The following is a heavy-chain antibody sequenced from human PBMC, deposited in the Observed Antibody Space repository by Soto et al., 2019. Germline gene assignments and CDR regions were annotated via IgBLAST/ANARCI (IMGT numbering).Heavy chain of an antibody. CDR2: IYHSGST. CDR1: GGSISSGGYS. CDR3: ARDYYYGVDV. V-gene: IGHV4-30-2*01. Sequence: PSETLSLTCAVSGGSISSGGYSWSWIRQPPGKGLEWIGYIYHSGSTYYNPSLKSRVTISIDTSKNQFSLKMRSVTAADTAVYYCARDYYYGVDVWGQGTTVTVSS. J-gene: IGHJ6*02.